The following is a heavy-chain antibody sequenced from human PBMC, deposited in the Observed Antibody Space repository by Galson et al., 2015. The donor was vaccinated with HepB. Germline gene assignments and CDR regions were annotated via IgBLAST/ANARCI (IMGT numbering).Heavy chain of an antibody. CDR3: AREIEARPSEKFFFDF. CDR1: GYSFTRFA. D-gene: IGHD6-6*01. Sequence: SVKVSCKASGYSFTRFALHWVRQAPGQGLEWMGWINSGNDDKTYSQKFEGRVTITRDTSATTVYLELSSLTSEDTAVYFCAREIEARPSEKFFFDFWGQGSPVIVSS. CDR2: INSGNDDK. V-gene: IGHV1-3*01. J-gene: IGHJ4*02.